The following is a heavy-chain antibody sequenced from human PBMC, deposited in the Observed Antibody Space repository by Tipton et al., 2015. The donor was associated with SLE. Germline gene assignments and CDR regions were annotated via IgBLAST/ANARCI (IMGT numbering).Heavy chain of an antibody. D-gene: IGHD1-26*01. CDR1: GSSFTSGC. CDR2: IYPGDSDT. J-gene: IGHJ4*02. V-gene: IGHV5-51*03. Sequence: QSGAEVKKPGDSLKISCKDSGSSFTSGCIAWVRQVPGKGLEWIGIIYPGDSDTRYSPSFQGQVTMSVDTSIRTAYLQWSRLQASDSGIYYCARGPRGQDLGDYWGQGTLLIVSS. CDR3: ARGPRGQDLGDY.